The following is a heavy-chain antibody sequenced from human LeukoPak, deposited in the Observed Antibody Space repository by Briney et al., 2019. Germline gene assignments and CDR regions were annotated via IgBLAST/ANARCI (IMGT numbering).Heavy chain of an antibody. D-gene: IGHD3-22*01. J-gene: IGHJ3*02. CDR2: IYTSGST. CDR1: GGSFSGYY. CDR3: ARVHPYYYDSSGYYQGGAFDI. Sequence: SETLSLTCAVYGGSFSGYYWSWIRQPAGKGLEWIGRIYTSGSTNYNPSLKSRVTMSVDTSKNQFSLKLSSVTAADTAVYYCARVHPYYYDSSGYYQGGAFDIWGQGTMVTVSS. V-gene: IGHV4-59*10.